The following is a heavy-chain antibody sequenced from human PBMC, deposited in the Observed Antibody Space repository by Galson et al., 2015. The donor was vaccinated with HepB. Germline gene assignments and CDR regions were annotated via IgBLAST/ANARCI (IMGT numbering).Heavy chain of an antibody. J-gene: IGHJ4*02. V-gene: IGHV4-59*08. CDR2: TNFNGST. CDR1: GASITNYY. CDR3: ATPYTSRFDY. D-gene: IGHD4-11*01. Sequence: SETLSLTCTVSGASITNYYWSWIRQPPGKGLEWIGYTNFNGSTNYNPSFKSRVTISVDTSKTQFSLKLNSVTAADTAVYYYATPYTSRFDYWGQGTLVTVSS.